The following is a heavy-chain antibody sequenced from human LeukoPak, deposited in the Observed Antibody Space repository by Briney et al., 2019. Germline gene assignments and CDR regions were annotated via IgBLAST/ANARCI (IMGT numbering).Heavy chain of an antibody. CDR1: GYTFTTYG. Sequence: GASVKVSCKASGYTFTTYGISWVRQAAGQGLEWMGWISAYNGNTNYAQKFQGRVTMTTDTSTSTAYMELRSLRSEDTAVYYCARDRGDAFDIWGQGTMVTVSS. CDR3: ARDRGDAFDI. D-gene: IGHD3-10*01. V-gene: IGHV1-18*01. CDR2: ISAYNGNT. J-gene: IGHJ3*02.